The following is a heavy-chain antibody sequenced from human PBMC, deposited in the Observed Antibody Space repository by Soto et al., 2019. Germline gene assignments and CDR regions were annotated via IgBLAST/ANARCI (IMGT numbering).Heavy chain of an antibody. CDR1: GGTITRGGYY. V-gene: IGHV4-31*03. CDR3: ARDPAP. Sequence: SETLSLTCTVSGGTITRGGYYWSWIRQHPGKGLEWIGYIYNSGTTYYNPSLKTRVTISVDTSKNQFSLKLTSVTAADTAVYYCARDPAPWGQGTLVTVSS. CDR2: IYNSGTT. J-gene: IGHJ5*02.